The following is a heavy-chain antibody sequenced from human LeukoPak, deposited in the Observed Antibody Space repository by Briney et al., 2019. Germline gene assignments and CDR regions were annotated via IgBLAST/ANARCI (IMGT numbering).Heavy chain of an antibody. Sequence: ASVKVSCKASGYTFTSYDINWVRQAPGQGLEWVGWISPYNGNTNYAQKLQGRVTMTTDTSTSTAYMELRSLRSDDTAVYYCARDANIVVVPAANYYYYYGMDVWGQGTTVTVSS. V-gene: IGHV1-18*01. CDR1: GYTFTSYD. CDR3: ARDANIVVVPAANYYYYYGMDV. J-gene: IGHJ6*02. D-gene: IGHD2-2*01. CDR2: ISPYNGNT.